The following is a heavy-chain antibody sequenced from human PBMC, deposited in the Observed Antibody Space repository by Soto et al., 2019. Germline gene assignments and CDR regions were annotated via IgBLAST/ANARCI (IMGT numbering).Heavy chain of an antibody. CDR1: GFTFTNYW. J-gene: IGHJ4*02. D-gene: IGHD3-3*01. CDR3: AKDGTDFWGGSPFDY. CDR2: IEPDGSQK. V-gene: IGHV3-7*03. Sequence: GGSLRLSCAASGFTFTNYWMSWVRQAPGKGLEWVANIEPDGSQKYYVDSVKGRFTISRDNSKNTVYLQLSGLRAEDTAVYYCAKDGTDFWGGSPFDYWGQGTLVTVSS.